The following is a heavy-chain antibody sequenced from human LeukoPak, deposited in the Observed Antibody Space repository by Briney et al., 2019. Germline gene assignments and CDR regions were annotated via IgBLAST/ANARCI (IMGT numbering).Heavy chain of an antibody. CDR1: GFTFDDYA. D-gene: IGHD3-16*02. CDR2: ISWSSGSI. V-gene: IGHV3-9*01. J-gene: IGHJ4*02. Sequence: SLRLSCAASGFTFDDYAMRWVRQAAGKGLGWVSGISWSSGSIGYADSVKGRFTISRDNAKNSLYLQMNSLRAEDTALYYCAKDIMITFGGVIVIPRGPFDYWGQGTLVTVSS. CDR3: AKDIMITFGGVIVIPRGPFDY.